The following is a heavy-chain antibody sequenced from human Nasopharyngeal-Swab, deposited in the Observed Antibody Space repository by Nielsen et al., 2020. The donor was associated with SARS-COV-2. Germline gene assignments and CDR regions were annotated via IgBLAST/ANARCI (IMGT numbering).Heavy chain of an antibody. CDR3: ARGRRVVLDH. CDR2: ISSSSDYV. J-gene: IGHJ4*02. Sequence: GESLKIPCAASGFTLSTYRMNWVRQAPGRGLEWVSSISSSSDYVYVADSVRGRFTISRDNAKNSLYLQMNSLRADDTAVYYCARGRRVVLDHWGQGTLVTVSS. D-gene: IGHD2-2*01. V-gene: IGHV3-21*01. CDR1: GFTLSTYR.